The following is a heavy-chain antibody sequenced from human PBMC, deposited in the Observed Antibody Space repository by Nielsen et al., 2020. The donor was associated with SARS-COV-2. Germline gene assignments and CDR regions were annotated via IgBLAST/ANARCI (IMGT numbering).Heavy chain of an antibody. CDR1: GFTFSSYA. Sequence: GGSLRLSCAASGFTFSSYAMHWIRQAPGKGLEWVSYISSSSSYTNYADFVKGRFTISRDNAKNSLYLQMNSLRAEDTAVYYCASVTSYDSSGYISYWGQGTLVTVSS. CDR2: ISSSSSYT. D-gene: IGHD3-22*01. V-gene: IGHV3-11*03. CDR3: ASVTSYDSSGYISY. J-gene: IGHJ4*02.